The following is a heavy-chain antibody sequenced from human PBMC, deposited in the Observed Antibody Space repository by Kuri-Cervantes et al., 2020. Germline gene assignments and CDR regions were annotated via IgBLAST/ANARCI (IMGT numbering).Heavy chain of an antibody. CDR2: IKSKTDGGTT. Sequence: GGSLRLSCAASGFTFSNAWMSWVRQAPGKGLEWVGRIKSKTDGGTTDYAAPVKGRFTISRDDSKNTLYLQMNSLKTEDTAVYYCTCPLPFYYYYYMDVWGKGTTVTVSS. J-gene: IGHJ6*03. CDR3: TCPLPFYYYYYMDV. CDR1: GFTFSNAW. V-gene: IGHV3-15*01.